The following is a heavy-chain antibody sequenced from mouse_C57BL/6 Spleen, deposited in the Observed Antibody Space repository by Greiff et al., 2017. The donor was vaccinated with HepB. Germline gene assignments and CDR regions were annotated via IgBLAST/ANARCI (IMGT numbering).Heavy chain of an antibody. CDR1: GYSITSGYY. J-gene: IGHJ3*01. Sequence: EVQLVESGPGLVKPSQSLSLTCSVTGYSITSGYYWNWIRQFPGNQLEWLGYISYDGSNNYNPSLKNRIPINSYTSKKQFFLKLNSVTTEDTATYYCARGRDAWFAYWGQGTLVTVSA. V-gene: IGHV3-6*01. CDR2: ISYDGSN. CDR3: ARGRDAWFAY.